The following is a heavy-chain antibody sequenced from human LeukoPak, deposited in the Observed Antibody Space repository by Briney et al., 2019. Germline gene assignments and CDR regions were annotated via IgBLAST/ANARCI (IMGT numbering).Heavy chain of an antibody. CDR1: GASVSNNNYY. CDR2: IYYSGST. D-gene: IGHD3-16*01. CDR3: APGGYIDYGHAFDI. J-gene: IGHJ3*02. V-gene: IGHV4-39*07. Sequence: SETLSLTCTVSGASVSNNNYYWGWIRQSPGKGLEWIASIYYSGSTYYNPSLKSRVTISVDTSKNQLSLKLNSVTAADTAVYYCAPGGYIDYGHAFDIWGQGTMVTVSS.